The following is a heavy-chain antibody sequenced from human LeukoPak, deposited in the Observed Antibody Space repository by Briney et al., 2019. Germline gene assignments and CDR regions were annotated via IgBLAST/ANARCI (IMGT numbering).Heavy chain of an antibody. CDR3: AKDGKYYYDGSGYYYH. D-gene: IGHD3-22*01. Sequence: PGGSLRLSCAASGFTFSSYALNWVRQAPATTMNWASAISGSGGSTYYADSVKGRFTISRDNSKNTLYLQMNSLRAEDTAVYYCAKDGKYYYDGSGYYYHWGQGTLVTVSS. V-gene: IGHV3-23*01. CDR1: GFTFSSYA. CDR2: ISGSGGST. J-gene: IGHJ5*02.